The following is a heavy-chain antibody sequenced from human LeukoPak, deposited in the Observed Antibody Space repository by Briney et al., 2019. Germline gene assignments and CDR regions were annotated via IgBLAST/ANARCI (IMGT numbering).Heavy chain of an antibody. Sequence: SETLSLTCGVSGYSISDGYHWGWIRQPPGKGLEWVASVHRSGRTYHNPSLKSRAIISADTSDNHFSLRLTSVTAADTAVYYCARGGFYTTTWFDSWGPGFMVTVTS. D-gene: IGHD2-2*02. V-gene: IGHV4-38-2*01. CDR1: GYSISDGYH. J-gene: IGHJ5*01. CDR2: VHRSGRT. CDR3: ARGGFYTTTWFDS.